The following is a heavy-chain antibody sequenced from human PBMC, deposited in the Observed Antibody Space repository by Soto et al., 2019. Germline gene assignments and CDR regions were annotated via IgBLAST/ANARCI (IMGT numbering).Heavy chain of an antibody. D-gene: IGHD1-26*01. J-gene: IGHJ4*02. CDR3: ARVVGATYFDY. Sequence: ASVKVSCKASGGTFSNYTINWVRQAPGQGLEWMGRIIPIFGTANYAQKFQGRVTITADESTSTAYMELSSLRSEDTAVYYCARVVGATYFDYWGQGTLVTVSS. CDR1: GGTFSNYT. V-gene: IGHV1-69*13. CDR2: IIPIFGTA.